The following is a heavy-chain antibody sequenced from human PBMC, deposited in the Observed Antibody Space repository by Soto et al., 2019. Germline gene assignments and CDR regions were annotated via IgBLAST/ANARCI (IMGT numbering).Heavy chain of an antibody. V-gene: IGHV3-30-3*01. J-gene: IGHJ4*02. Sequence: QVQLVESGGGVVQPGRSLRLSCAASGFTFSSYAMHWVRQAPGKGLEWVAVISYDGSNKYYADSVKGRFTISRDNSKNTLYVQMNRLRAEDTAVYYCARGSIAARPVDYWGQGTLVTVSS. CDR2: ISYDGSNK. CDR3: ARGSIAARPVDY. D-gene: IGHD6-6*01. CDR1: GFTFSSYA.